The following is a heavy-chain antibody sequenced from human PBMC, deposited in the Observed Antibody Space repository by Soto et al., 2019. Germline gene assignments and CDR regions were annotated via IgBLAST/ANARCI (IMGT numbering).Heavy chain of an antibody. CDR2: ISAYNGNT. V-gene: IGHV1-18*01. Sequence: ASVKVSCKASGYTFTSYGISWVRQAPGQGLEWMGWISAYNGNTNYAQKLQGRVTMTTDTSTRTAYMELRSLRSDDTAVYYCARDLDFWSGYYKARTDYWGQGTLVTVSS. CDR3: ARDLDFWSGYYKARTDY. D-gene: IGHD3-3*01. CDR1: GYTFTSYG. J-gene: IGHJ4*02.